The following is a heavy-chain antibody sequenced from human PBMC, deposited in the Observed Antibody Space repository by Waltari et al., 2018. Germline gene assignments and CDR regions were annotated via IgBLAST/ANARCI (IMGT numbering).Heavy chain of an antibody. J-gene: IGHJ4*02. CDR2: IKEDGTGE. CDR1: GYTFSSNW. D-gene: IGHD1-1*01. V-gene: IGHV3-7*01. Sequence: EVQLVESGGGLVQPGGSLRLYCVTSGYTFSSNWMTWVRQAPGKGLEWVANIKEDGTGEYYVDSVKGRFTISRDIAENSRYLQMDSLRAEDTALYYCVRNLKTTLWDWGQGTLVTVAS. CDR3: VRNLKTTLWD.